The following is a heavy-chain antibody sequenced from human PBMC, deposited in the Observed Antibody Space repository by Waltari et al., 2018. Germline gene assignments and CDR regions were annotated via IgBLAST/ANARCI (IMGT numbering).Heavy chain of an antibody. Sequence: EVQLVESGGGLVQPGRSLRLSCTASGFTFGDYAMSWVRQAPGKGLEWVGFIRSKAYGGTTEYAASVKGRFTISRDDSKSIAYLQMNSLKTEDTAVYYCTAAYCTNGVCFDYWGQGTLVTVSS. J-gene: IGHJ4*02. CDR1: GFTFGDYA. V-gene: IGHV3-49*04. CDR3: TAAYCTNGVCFDY. CDR2: IRSKAYGGTT. D-gene: IGHD2-8*01.